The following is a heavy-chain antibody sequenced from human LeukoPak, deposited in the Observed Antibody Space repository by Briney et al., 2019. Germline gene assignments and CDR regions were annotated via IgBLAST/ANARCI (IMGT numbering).Heavy chain of an antibody. CDR2: ISSDGGST. CDR3: ARGTHYYGSGSYYNEPLDY. J-gene: IGHJ4*02. Sequence: GGSLRLSCAASGFTFSDHYMEWVRQAPGKGLEYVSAISSDGGSTYYANSVKGRFTISRDNSKNTLYLQMGSLRAEDMAVYYCARGTHYYGSGSYYNEPLDYWGQGTLVTVSS. D-gene: IGHD3-10*01. V-gene: IGHV3-64*01. CDR1: GFTFSDHY.